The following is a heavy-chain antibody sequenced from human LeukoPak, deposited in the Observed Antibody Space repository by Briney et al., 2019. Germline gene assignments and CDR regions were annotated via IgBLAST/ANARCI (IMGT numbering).Heavy chain of an antibody. Sequence: SETLSLTCTVSGGSISSYYWSWIRQPPGKGLEWIGYIYYSGSTNYNPSLKSRVTISVDTSKNQFSLKLSSVTAADTAVYYCARVWDDSSGRDYWGQGTLVTVSS. CDR2: IYYSGST. V-gene: IGHV4-59*01. J-gene: IGHJ4*02. CDR3: ARVWDDSSGRDY. D-gene: IGHD6-19*01. CDR1: GGSISSYY.